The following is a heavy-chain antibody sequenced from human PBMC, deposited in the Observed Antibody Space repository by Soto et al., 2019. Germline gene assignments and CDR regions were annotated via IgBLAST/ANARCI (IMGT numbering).Heavy chain of an antibody. CDR1: GFTFSSYW. CDR3: ARGGSGTYLLDY. Sequence: VQLVESGGGLVQPGGSLRLSCAASGFTFSSYWMHWVRQAPGKGLVWVSRIKGDESSTSYADSVKGRFTISRDNAKNTLYLQMNSLRAEETAVYYCARGGSGTYLLDYWGQGTLVTVSS. J-gene: IGHJ4*02. V-gene: IGHV3-74*01. D-gene: IGHD3-10*01. CDR2: IKGDESST.